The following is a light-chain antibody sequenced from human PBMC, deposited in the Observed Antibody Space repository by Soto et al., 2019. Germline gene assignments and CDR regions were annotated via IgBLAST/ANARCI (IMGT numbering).Light chain of an antibody. V-gene: IGLV3-21*04. CDR1: SIGSKS. CDR3: QVWDSSSDQYV. J-gene: IGLJ1*01. CDR2: YDG. Sequence: SYELTQPPSVSVAPGKTARITCGGSSIGSKSVHWYQQRPGQAPVLVICYDGRRPSGIPERFSGSNSGNTATLTIGRVEAGDEADYYCQVWDSSSDQYVFGTGTKLTVL.